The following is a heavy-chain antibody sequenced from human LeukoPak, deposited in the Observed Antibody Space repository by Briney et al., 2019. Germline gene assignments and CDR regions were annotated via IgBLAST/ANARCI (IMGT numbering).Heavy chain of an antibody. V-gene: IGHV4-59*01. Sequence: PSETLSLTCTVYGGSISSYYWSWLRQPPGKGLEWIGYIYYSGSTNYNPSLKSRVTISVDTSKNQFSLKLSSVTAADTAVYYCAGSITIFGVVDYWGQGTLVTVSS. D-gene: IGHD3-3*01. CDR1: GGSISSYY. CDR3: AGSITIFGVVDY. J-gene: IGHJ4*02. CDR2: IYYSGST.